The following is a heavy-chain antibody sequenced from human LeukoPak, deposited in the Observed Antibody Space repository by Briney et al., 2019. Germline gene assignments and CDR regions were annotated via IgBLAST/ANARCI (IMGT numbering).Heavy chain of an antibody. J-gene: IGHJ4*02. CDR3: ARENIVAGFDC. D-gene: IGHD5-12*01. Sequence: SETLSLTCTVSGGSISSYYWSWIRQPPGKGLEWIGYIYYSGSTNYNPSLKSRVTISVDTSKNQFSLKLSSVTAADTAVYYCARENIVAGFDCWGQGTLVTVSS. CDR1: GGSISSYY. V-gene: IGHV4-59*01. CDR2: IYYSGST.